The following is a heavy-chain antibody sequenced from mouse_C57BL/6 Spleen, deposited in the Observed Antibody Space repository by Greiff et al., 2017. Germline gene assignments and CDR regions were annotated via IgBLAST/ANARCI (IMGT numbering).Heavy chain of an antibody. J-gene: IGHJ2*01. Sequence: VQLQQPGAELVMPGASVKLSCKASGYTFTSYWMHWVKQRPGQGLEWIGEIDPSDSYTNYNQKFKGKSTLTVDKSSSTAYMQLSSLTSDDSAVYYCARDYYGSSYRYFDYWGQGTTLTVSS. CDR3: ARDYYGSSYRYFDY. D-gene: IGHD1-1*01. V-gene: IGHV1-69*01. CDR1: GYTFTSYW. CDR2: IDPSDSYT.